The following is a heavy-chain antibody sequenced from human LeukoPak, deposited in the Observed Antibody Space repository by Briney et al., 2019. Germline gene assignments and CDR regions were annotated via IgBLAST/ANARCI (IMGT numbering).Heavy chain of an antibody. CDR1: GGSISSHS. D-gene: IGHD6-6*01. V-gene: IGHV4-59*11. CDR3: ASFDYSTSSVGY. J-gene: IGHJ4*02. Sequence: SETLSLTCTVSGGSISSHSWSWIRQPPGKGLEWIGYIYYSGSTNYNPSLKSRVTISVDTSKNRFSLRLSSVTAADTAVYYCASFDYSTSSVGYWGQGTLVTVSA. CDR2: IYYSGST.